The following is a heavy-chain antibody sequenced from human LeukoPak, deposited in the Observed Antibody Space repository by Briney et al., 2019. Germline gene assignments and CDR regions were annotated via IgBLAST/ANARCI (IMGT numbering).Heavy chain of an antibody. CDR3: ATFPYCGSGSYYDY. CDR2: FDPEDGET. CDR1: GYTLTELS. J-gene: IGHJ4*02. V-gene: IGHV1-24*01. D-gene: IGHD3-10*01. Sequence: ASVKVSCKVSGYTLTELSMHWVRQAPGKGLEWMGGFDPEDGETIYAQKFQGRVTMTEDTSTDTAYMELSSLRSEDTAVYYCATFPYCGSGSYYDYWGQGTLVTVSS.